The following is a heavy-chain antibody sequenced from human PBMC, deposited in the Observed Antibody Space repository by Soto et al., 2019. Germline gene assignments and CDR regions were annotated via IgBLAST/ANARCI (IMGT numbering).Heavy chain of an antibody. CDR1: GGSISSGGYY. Sequence: KPSETLSLTCTVSGGSISSGGYYWSWIRQHPGKGLEWIGYIYYSGSTYYNPSLKSRVTISVDTSKNQFSLKLSSVTAADTAVYYCARDLGYCSSTSCSDSYNWFDPWGQGTLVTVSS. J-gene: IGHJ5*02. V-gene: IGHV4-31*03. CDR3: ARDLGYCSSTSCSDSYNWFDP. CDR2: IYYSGST. D-gene: IGHD2-2*01.